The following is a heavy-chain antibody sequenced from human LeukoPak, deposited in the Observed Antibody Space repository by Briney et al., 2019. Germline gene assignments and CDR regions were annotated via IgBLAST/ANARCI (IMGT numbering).Heavy chain of an antibody. Sequence: GGSLRLSCAASGFTFSSYALSWVRQAPGKGLEWVSAIRGSGGSTYYADSVKGRFTISRDNAKNTLYLQMNSLRAEDTAVYYCARDSSRDAFDIWGQGTMVTVSS. CDR3: ARDSSRDAFDI. J-gene: IGHJ3*02. V-gene: IGHV3-23*01. CDR1: GFTFSSYA. CDR2: IRGSGGST.